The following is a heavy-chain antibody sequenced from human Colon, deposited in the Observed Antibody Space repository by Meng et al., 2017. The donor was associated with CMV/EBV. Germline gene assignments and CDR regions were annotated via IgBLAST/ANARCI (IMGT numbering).Heavy chain of an antibody. Sequence: FTGYGISWVRQAPGQGLEWMGWISAYNGNTNYAQKLQGRVTMTTDTSTSTAYMELRSLRSDDTAVYYCARRVSYDFWSGYPSNWFDPWGQGTLVTVSS. D-gene: IGHD3-3*01. CDR3: ARRVSYDFWSGYPSNWFDP. CDR2: ISAYNGNT. V-gene: IGHV1-18*01. CDR1: FTGYG. J-gene: IGHJ5*02.